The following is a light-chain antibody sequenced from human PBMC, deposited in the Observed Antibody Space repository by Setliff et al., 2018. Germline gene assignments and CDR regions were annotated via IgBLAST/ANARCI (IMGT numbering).Light chain of an antibody. CDR1: SSDVGGYNY. V-gene: IGLV2-8*01. Sequence: QSVLTQPPSASGSPGQSVTISCTGTSSDVGGYNYVSWYQQHPGKAPKLMIYEVSKRPSGVPDRFSGSKSGNTASLTVSGLQAEDEADYYCSSYTSSSTFVVFGGGTQLTVL. CDR3: SSYTSSSTFVV. J-gene: IGLJ2*01. CDR2: EVS.